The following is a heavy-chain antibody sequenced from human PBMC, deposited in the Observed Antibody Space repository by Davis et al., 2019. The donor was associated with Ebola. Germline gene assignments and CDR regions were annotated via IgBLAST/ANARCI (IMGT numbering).Heavy chain of an antibody. CDR2: INHSGST. Sequence: MPGGSLRLSCAVYGGSFSGYYWSWIRQPPGKGLEWIGEINHSGSTNYNPSLKSRVTISVDTSKNQFSLKLSSVTAADTAVYYCARLSGDYRAYNWFDPWGQGTLVTVSS. J-gene: IGHJ5*02. CDR1: GGSFSGYY. D-gene: IGHD5-12*01. CDR3: ARLSGDYRAYNWFDP. V-gene: IGHV4-34*01.